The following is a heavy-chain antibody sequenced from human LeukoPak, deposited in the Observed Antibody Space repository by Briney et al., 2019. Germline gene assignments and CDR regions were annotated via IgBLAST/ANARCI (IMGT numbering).Heavy chain of an antibody. Sequence: ASVKVSCKASGYTFTGYYMHWVRQAPGQGLEWMGWINPNSGGTNYAQKFQGGVTMTRDTSISTAYMELSRLRSDDTAVYYCARDFSHYDILTGYHYYFDYWGQGTLVTVSS. CDR1: GYTFTGYY. CDR2: INPNSGGT. V-gene: IGHV1-2*02. D-gene: IGHD3-9*01. CDR3: ARDFSHYDILTGYHYYFDY. J-gene: IGHJ4*02.